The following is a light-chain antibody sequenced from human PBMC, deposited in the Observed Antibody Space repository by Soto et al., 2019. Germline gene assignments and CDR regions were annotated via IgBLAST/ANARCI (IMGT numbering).Light chain of an antibody. V-gene: IGKV3-15*01. CDR1: QSVSRN. J-gene: IGKJ1*01. Sequence: EVVLTQSPATLSVSPGDRATLSCRASQSVSRNLAWYQQKPGQAPRLLIYGASTRATGIPARFSGSGSGTEFTLTISSLQSEDFAVYYCQQYTNWPRTFGQGTKVDIK. CDR3: QQYTNWPRT. CDR2: GAS.